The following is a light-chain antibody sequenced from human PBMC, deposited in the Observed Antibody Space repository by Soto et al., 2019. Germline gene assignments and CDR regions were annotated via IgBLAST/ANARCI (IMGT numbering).Light chain of an antibody. CDR2: LEGSGSY. V-gene: IGLV4-60*02. Sequence: QSALTQSSSASASLGSSVKLTCTLSSGHSSYIIAWHQQQPGKAPRYLMKLEGSGSYNQGSGVPDRFSGSSSGADRYLTISNLQVEEEADYYCETWDSNTHTVFGGGTKLTVL. J-gene: IGLJ3*02. CDR3: ETWDSNTHTV. CDR1: SGHSSYI.